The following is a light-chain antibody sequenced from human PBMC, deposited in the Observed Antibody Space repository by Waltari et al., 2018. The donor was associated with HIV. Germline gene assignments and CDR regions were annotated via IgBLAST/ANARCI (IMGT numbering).Light chain of an antibody. V-gene: IGLV6-57*02. Sequence: NFMLTQPHSVSESPGKTVTISCTGSSGSIGTNYGQWYQQSPGSAPTTVIHEDNRRPSGVPDRFSGSIDSSSNSASLTISGLKTEDEADYYCQSYDSTNHVVFGGGTKLTVL. CDR1: SGSIGTNY. CDR3: QSYDSTNHVV. CDR2: EDN. J-gene: IGLJ2*01.